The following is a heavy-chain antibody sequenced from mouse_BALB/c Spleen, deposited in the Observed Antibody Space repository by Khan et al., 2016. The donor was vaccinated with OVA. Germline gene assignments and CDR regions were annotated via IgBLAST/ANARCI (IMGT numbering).Heavy chain of an antibody. CDR1: GFSLTSYG. CDR2: IWAGGST. CDR3: ARNYGNYVEYFDV. Sequence: VQLKESGPGLVAPSQSLSITCTVSGFSLTSYGIHWVRQPPGKGLEWLGVIWAGGSTNYNSALMSRLSISKDNSKSQVFLKMNSLQIDDTAMYYCARNYGNYVEYFDVWGAGTTVTVSS. V-gene: IGHV2-9*02. J-gene: IGHJ1*01. D-gene: IGHD2-1*01.